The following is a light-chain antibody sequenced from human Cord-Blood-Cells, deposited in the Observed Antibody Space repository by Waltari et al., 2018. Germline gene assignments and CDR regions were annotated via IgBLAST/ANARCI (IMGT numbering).Light chain of an antibody. V-gene: IGKV3-20*01. CDR3: QQYGSSIT. J-gene: IGKJ5*01. Sequence: EIVLTQSPGTLSLSPGERATISCRASQSVSSSYLAWYQQNPGQAPRLLIYGASSRATGIPDRFSGSGSGTDFTLTISRLEPEDFAVYYCQQYGSSITFGQGTRLEIK. CDR2: GAS. CDR1: QSVSSSY.